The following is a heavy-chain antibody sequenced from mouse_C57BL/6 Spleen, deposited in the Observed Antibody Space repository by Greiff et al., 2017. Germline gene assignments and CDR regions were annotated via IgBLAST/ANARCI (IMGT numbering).Heavy chain of an antibody. CDR2: ISSGGSYT. CDR1: GFTFSSYG. Sequence: DVMLVESGGDLVKPGGSLKLSCAASGFTFSSYGMSWVRQTPDKRLEWVATISSGGSYTYYPDSVKGRFTISRDNAKNTLYLQMSSLKSEDTAMYYCARHPDYFDYWGQGTTLTVSS. CDR3: ARHPDYFDY. V-gene: IGHV5-6*02. J-gene: IGHJ2*01.